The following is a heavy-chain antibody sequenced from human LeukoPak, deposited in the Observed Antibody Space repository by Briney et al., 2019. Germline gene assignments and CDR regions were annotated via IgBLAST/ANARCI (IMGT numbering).Heavy chain of an antibody. D-gene: IGHD2-15*01. CDR2: MYYSGST. J-gene: IGHJ4*02. CDR3: ARDGCSGGSCYSAYFDY. V-gene: IGHV4-39*02. CDR1: GGSISSSSYY. Sequence: SETLSLTCTVSGGSISSSSYYWGWIRQPPGKGLEWIGSMYYSGSTYYNPSLKSRVTISVDTSNNQFSLKLSSVTAADTAVYYCARDGCSGGSCYSAYFDYWGQGTLVTVSS.